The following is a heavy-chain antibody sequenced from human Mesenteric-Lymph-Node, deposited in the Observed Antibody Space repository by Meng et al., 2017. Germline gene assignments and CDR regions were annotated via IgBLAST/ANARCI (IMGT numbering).Heavy chain of an antibody. CDR1: GFTFTTFP. Sequence: GESLRLSCAASGFTFTTFPMHWVRQATGKGLEWVALISYDGSNKYYADSVKGRFTISRDNSKNTLYLQMNSLRAEDTAVYYCARDYCGGDCYSWGVLGYWGQGTLVTVSS. D-gene: IGHD2-21*02. CDR3: ARDYCGGDCYSWGVLGY. V-gene: IGHV3-30*04. CDR2: ISYDGSNK. J-gene: IGHJ4*02.